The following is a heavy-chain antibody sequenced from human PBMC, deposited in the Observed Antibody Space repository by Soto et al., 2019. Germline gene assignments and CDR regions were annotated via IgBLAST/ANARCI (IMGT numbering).Heavy chain of an antibody. V-gene: IGHV1-69*13. J-gene: IGHJ6*02. Sequence: GASVKVSCRASGCPFSSYAISWVRHAPEQGLEWMGGIIPIFGTANYAQKFQGRVTITADESTSTAYMELSSLRSEDTAVYYCASARSIAAAGTAPDYYYGMDVWGQGTTVTVSS. D-gene: IGHD6-13*01. CDR2: IIPIFGTA. CDR1: GCPFSSYA. CDR3: ASARSIAAAGTAPDYYYGMDV.